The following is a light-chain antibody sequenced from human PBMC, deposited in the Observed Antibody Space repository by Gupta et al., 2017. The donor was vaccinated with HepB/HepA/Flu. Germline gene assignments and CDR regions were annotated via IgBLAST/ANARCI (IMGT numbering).Light chain of an antibody. CDR2: DVS. V-gene: IGLV2-14*03. Sequence: QSALTQPASVSGSPGQSITIPCTGTSSDVGGYNYVSCYQQHPGKAPKLMIYDVSNRPSGVSNRFSGSKSGNTASLTISVLQAEDEADYYCSSYTSSSTLVFGGGTKLTVL. J-gene: IGLJ2*01. CDR1: SSDVGGYNY. CDR3: SSYTSSSTLV.